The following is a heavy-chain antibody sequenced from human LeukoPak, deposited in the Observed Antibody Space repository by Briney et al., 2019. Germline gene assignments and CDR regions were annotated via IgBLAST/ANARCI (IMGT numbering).Heavy chain of an antibody. Sequence: GGSLRLSYAASGFTFSSYWMHWVRQAPGKGLVWVSRINSDGSSTSYADSVKGRFTISRDNAKNTLYLQMNSLRAEDTAVYYCVRDYYYGSGSYMSYWGQGTLVTVSS. CDR3: VRDYYYGSGSYMSY. CDR1: GFTFSSYW. J-gene: IGHJ4*02. D-gene: IGHD3-10*01. V-gene: IGHV3-74*01. CDR2: INSDGSST.